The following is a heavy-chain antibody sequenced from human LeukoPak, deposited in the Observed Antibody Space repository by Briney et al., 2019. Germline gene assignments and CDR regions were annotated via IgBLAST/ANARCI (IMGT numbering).Heavy chain of an antibody. CDR3: ARVRGTALVNMYFDY. Sequence: GGSLRLSCATSGFTFTSHSMNWVRQAPGKGLEWVSFITISSTTIYYADSVKGRFNIPRDNAKNSLYLQMNSLRDEDTAVYYCARVRGTALVNMYFDYWSQGTLVTVSS. CDR2: ITISSTTI. D-gene: IGHD2-21*02. V-gene: IGHV3-48*02. CDR1: GFTFTSHS. J-gene: IGHJ4*02.